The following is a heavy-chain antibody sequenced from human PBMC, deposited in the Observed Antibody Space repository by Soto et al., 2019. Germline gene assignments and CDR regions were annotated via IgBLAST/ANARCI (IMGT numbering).Heavy chain of an antibody. CDR2: INAYSGNT. V-gene: IGHV1-18*01. CDR1: GYTFTSYS. Sequence: ASGKVSCKASGYTFTSYSIRWVRQAPGQGLEWMGWINAYSGNTSYAQNFQGRVTITTDESTSTAYMELSSLRSEDTAVYYCARDVHGYCSSPSCPSVYAFDVWGQGTMVTVSS. J-gene: IGHJ3*01. D-gene: IGHD2-2*03. CDR3: ARDVHGYCSSPSCPSVYAFDV.